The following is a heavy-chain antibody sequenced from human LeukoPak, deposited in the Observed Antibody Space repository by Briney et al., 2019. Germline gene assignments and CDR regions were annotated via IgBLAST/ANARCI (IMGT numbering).Heavy chain of an antibody. CDR1: GGSFSGYY. CDR2: INHSGST. V-gene: IGHV4-34*01. D-gene: IGHD2-8*01. CDR3: ARGPQYCTNGVCPFDY. Sequence: SSETLSLTCAVYGGSFSGYYWSWIRQPPGKGLEWIGEINHSGSTNYNPSLKSRVTISVDTSKNQFSLKLSSVTAADTAVYYCARGPQYCTNGVCPFDYWGQGTLVTASS. J-gene: IGHJ4*02.